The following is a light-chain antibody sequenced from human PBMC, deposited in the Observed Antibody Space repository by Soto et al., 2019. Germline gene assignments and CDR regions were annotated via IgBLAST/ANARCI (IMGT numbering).Light chain of an antibody. CDR1: QRIDNF. CDR3: QQRYKTSLSS. V-gene: IGKV1-39*01. Sequence: DIQMTQSPSFLSASVGDRVTITCRASQRIDNFLNWYQQKPGKGPKLLIYGASSLQSGVPSRFSGSGSGTDFTLTITSLQPEDSATYHCQQRYKTSLSSFGQGTKVEIK. J-gene: IGKJ2*01. CDR2: GAS.